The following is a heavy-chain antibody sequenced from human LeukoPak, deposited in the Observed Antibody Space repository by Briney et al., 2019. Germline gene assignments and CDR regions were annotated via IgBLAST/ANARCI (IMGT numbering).Heavy chain of an antibody. J-gene: IGHJ4*02. CDR1: GGSISSGGYY. Sequence: SETLSLTCTVSGGSISSGGYYWSWIRQHPGKGLEWIGYIYYSGSTYYNPSLKGRVTISVDTSKSQFSLKLSSVTAADTAVYYCARDPGPGDSSGYYLDWGQGTLVTVSS. CDR3: ARDPGPGDSSGYYLD. D-gene: IGHD3-22*01. V-gene: IGHV4-31*03. CDR2: IYYSGST.